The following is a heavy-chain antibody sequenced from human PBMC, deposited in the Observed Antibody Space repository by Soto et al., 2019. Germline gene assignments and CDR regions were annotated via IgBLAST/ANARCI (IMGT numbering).Heavy chain of an antibody. J-gene: IGHJ4*02. Sequence: QVQLVQSGAEVMKPGASVKVSCKASGYTFSTYGITWVRQAPGQCLEWMGWTSPYNGNTDYAQNLQGRVTMTTDPSTITAYMELRSLRSDDSALYFCARDNWKCTIFGVVRIFDYWGQRNLLTVSS. D-gene: IGHD3-3*01. CDR3: ARDNWKCTIFGVVRIFDY. CDR1: GYTFSTYG. V-gene: IGHV1-18*01. CDR2: TSPYNGNT.